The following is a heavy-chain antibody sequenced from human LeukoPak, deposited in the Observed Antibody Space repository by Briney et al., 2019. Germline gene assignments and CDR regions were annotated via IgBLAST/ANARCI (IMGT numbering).Heavy chain of an antibody. Sequence: GGSLRLSCAASGLTFSNYGMHWVRQAPGKGLEWVAFIQVDGGDIFYTDSVKGRFTISRDNSKSTLFLQMNSLRTDDTAMYYCAEDQQLEPFHYWGRGTLVTVSS. CDR3: AEDQQLEPFHY. CDR1: GLTFSNYG. CDR2: IQVDGGDI. D-gene: IGHD1-1*01. J-gene: IGHJ4*02. V-gene: IGHV3-30*02.